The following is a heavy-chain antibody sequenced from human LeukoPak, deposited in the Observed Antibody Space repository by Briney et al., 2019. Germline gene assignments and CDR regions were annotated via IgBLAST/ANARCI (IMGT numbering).Heavy chain of an antibody. D-gene: IGHD1-14*01. CDR3: ARFNLGWFDP. V-gene: IGHV3-48*01. Sequence: PGGSLRLSCVGSGFTFNNYAMNWVRQAPGKGLEWISYISSGVTTRYYADSVKGRFTISRDDAKNSLYLQMNSLRAEDTAVYYCARFNLGWFDPWGQGTLVTVSS. J-gene: IGHJ5*02. CDR1: GFTFNNYA. CDR2: ISSGVTTR.